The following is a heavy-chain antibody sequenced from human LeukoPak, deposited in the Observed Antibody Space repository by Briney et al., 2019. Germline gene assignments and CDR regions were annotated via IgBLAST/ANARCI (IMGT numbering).Heavy chain of an antibody. J-gene: IGHJ5*02. Sequence: PGGSLRLSCVVPGFTFRSYAMTWVRQAPGKGLEWVSAIGGSGANAYYADSVKGRFTISRDTSKNTVFLQMSSLSADDTAVYYCAKSGHRCSGTTCYAWWLDPWGQGTLVTVSS. CDR3: AKSGHRCSGTTCYAWWLDP. CDR2: IGGSGANA. CDR1: GFTFRSYA. V-gene: IGHV3-23*01. D-gene: IGHD2-2*01.